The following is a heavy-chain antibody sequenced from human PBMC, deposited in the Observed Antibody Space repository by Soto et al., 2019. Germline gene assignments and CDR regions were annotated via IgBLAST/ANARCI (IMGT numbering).Heavy chain of an antibody. CDR3: AKGYYYDSSGRNYYFDY. CDR1: GFTFSSYA. Sequence: EVQLLESGGGLVQPGGSLRLSCAASGFTFSSYAMSWVRQAPGKGLEWVSAISGSGGSTYYADSVKGRFIISRDNSKNTLYLQMSSLRAEDTAVYYCAKGYYYDSSGRNYYFDYWGQGTLVTVSS. D-gene: IGHD3-22*01. J-gene: IGHJ4*02. V-gene: IGHV3-23*01. CDR2: ISGSGGST.